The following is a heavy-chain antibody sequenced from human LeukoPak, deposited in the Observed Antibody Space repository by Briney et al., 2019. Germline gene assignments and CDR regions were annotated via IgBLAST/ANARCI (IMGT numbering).Heavy chain of an antibody. CDR1: GESFSGYS. CDR2: INHSGST. J-gene: IGHJ6*02. D-gene: IGHD3-10*01. V-gene: IGHV4-34*01. Sequence: PSETLSLTCAVYGESFSGYSWTWIRQPPGKGLEWIGEINHSGSTNYNPSLKSRVTISVDTSKNQLSLKLSSVTAADTAVYYCRQYYGSGVPGMDVWGQGTTVTVS. CDR3: RQYYGSGVPGMDV.